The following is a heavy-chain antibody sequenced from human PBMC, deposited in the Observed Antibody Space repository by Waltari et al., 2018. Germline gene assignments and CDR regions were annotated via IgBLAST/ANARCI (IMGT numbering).Heavy chain of an antibody. CDR3: ARGGYDYVWGSYRYRPGGFDP. CDR2: SNHRGST. CDR1: GGSFSGYY. Sequence: QVQLQQWGAGLLKPSETLSLTCAVYGGSFSGYYWSWIRQPPGKGLEWIGESNHRGSTNYNPSLKSRVTIAVDTSKNQFSLKLSSVTAADTAVYYCARGGYDYVWGSYRYRPGGFDPWGQGTLVTVSS. J-gene: IGHJ5*02. D-gene: IGHD3-16*02. V-gene: IGHV4-34*01.